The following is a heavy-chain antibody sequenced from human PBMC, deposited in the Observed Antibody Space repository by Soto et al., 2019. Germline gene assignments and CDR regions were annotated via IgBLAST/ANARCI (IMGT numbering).Heavy chain of an antibody. J-gene: IGHJ4*02. Sequence: QVQLVQSWAEVKKPGSSVKVSCKASGGTFSSYTISWVRQAPGQGLEWMGRIIPILGIANYAQKFQGRFTITADKSTCTAYIGLSSLRSEDKAVYYCARGEYYDILAGYYTSFDYWGQGTLVTVSS. CDR3: ARGEYYDILAGYYTSFDY. CDR1: GGTFSSYT. V-gene: IGHV1-69*02. CDR2: IIPILGIA. D-gene: IGHD3-9*01.